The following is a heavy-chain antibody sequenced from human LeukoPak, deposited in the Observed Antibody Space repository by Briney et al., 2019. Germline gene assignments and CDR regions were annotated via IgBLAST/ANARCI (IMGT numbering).Heavy chain of an antibody. V-gene: IGHV3-23*01. CDR1: GLTFSSYA. CDR2: ISGSGGST. J-gene: IGHJ3*02. CDR3: AKGLIAAAGTEDDAFDI. D-gene: IGHD6-13*01. Sequence: GGSLRLSCAASGLTFSSYAMSWVRQAPGKGLEWVSAISGSGGSTYYADSVKGRFTISRDNSKSTLYLQMNSLRAEDTAVYYCAKGLIAAAGTEDDAFDIWGQGTMVTVSS.